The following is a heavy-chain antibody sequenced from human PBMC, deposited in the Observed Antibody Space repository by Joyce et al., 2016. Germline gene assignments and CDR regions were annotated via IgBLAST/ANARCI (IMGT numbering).Heavy chain of an antibody. CDR2: NHWNGDTI. CDR1: GFTFDDYA. CDR3: AKDVAAAAAHYFDS. J-gene: IGHJ4*02. Sequence: EVQLVVSGGGLVQPGRSLRLSCVASGFTFDDYAMYWVRQAPGKGLEWVSGNHWNGDTIGYADSVKGRFTISRDNAKNSLYLQMNSLRADDMAFYYCAKDVAAAAAHYFDSWGQGTLVAVSS. V-gene: IGHV3-9*03. D-gene: IGHD6-13*01.